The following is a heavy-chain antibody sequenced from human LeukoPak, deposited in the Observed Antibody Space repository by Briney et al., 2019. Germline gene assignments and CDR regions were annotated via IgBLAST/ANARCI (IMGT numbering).Heavy chain of an antibody. CDR3: AKGEFQEWELIDY. CDR1: GFTVSSNY. J-gene: IGHJ4*02. Sequence: PGGSLRLSCAASGFTVSSNYMTWVRQAPGKGLEWVAVIPYDGNNKYYADSVKGRFTISRDNSKNTLFLQMNSLRAEDTAVYYCAKGEFQEWELIDYWGQGTLVTVSS. V-gene: IGHV3-30*18. CDR2: IPYDGNNK. D-gene: IGHD1-26*01.